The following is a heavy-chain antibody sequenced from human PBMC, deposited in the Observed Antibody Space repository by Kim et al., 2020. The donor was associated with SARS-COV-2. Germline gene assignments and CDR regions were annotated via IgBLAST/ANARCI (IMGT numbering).Heavy chain of an antibody. CDR3: AKDSRDCSGGSCYYYYY. CDR2: ISYDGSNK. J-gene: IGHJ6*01. CDR1: GFTFSSYG. Sequence: GGSLRLSCAASGFTFSSYGMHWVRQAPGKGLEWVAVISYDGSNKYYADSVKGRFTISRDNSKNTLYLQMNSLRAEDTAVYYCAKDSRDCSGGSCYYYYY. D-gene: IGHD2-15*01. V-gene: IGHV3-30*18.